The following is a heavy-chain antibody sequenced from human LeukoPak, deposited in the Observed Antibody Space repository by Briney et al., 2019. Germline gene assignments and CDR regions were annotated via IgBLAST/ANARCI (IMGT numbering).Heavy chain of an antibody. CDR2: IYTSGST. Sequence: PSETLSLTCTVSGGSISSYYWSWIRQPPGKGLKWLGYIYTSGSTNYNPSLKSRVTISVDRSKNQFSLKLSSVTAADTAVYYCATQLSSRWGYYMDVWGKGTTVIVSS. CDR1: GGSISSYY. CDR3: ATQLSSRWGYYMDV. D-gene: IGHD6-13*01. J-gene: IGHJ6*03. V-gene: IGHV4-4*09.